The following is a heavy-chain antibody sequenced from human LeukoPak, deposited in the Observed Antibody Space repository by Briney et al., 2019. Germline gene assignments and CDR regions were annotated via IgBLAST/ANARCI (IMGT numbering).Heavy chain of an antibody. CDR3: AKDSAMVIAYYFDY. CDR2: ISGSGGST. J-gene: IGHJ4*02. D-gene: IGHD5-18*01. Sequence: GGSLRLSCAASGFTFSSYAMSWVRQAPGKGLEWVSAISGSGGSTYYADSVKGRFTISRDNSKNTLYLQMNSLRTEDTAVYYCAKDSAMVIAYYFDYWGQGTLVTVSS. V-gene: IGHV3-23*01. CDR1: GFTFSSYA.